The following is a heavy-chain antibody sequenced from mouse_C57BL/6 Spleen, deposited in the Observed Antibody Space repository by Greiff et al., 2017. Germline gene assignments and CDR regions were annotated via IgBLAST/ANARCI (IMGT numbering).Heavy chain of an antibody. CDR1: GFTFSSYA. Sequence: EVQGVESGEGLVKPGGSLKLSCAASGFTFSSYAMSWVRQTPEKRLEWVAYISSGGDYIYYADTVKGRFTISRDNARNTLYLQMSSLKSEDTAMYYCTREEGGNYFDYWGQGTTLTVSS. CDR2: ISSGGDYI. V-gene: IGHV5-9-1*02. J-gene: IGHJ2*01. CDR3: TREEGGNYFDY.